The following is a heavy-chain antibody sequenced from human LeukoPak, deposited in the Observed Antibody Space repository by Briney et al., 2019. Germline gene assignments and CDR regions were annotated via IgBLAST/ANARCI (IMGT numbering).Heavy chain of an antibody. D-gene: IGHD3-10*02. V-gene: IGHV1-69*13. J-gene: IGHJ6*03. Sequence: SVKVSCKASGGAFSSYAISWVRLAPGQGLEWMGGIIPTFGTANYAQKFQGRVTITADESTNTAYMELSSLRSEDTAMYYCARDPTSYCSGNDCNPRGGSPGRYFYYYMDVWGRGTTVTVSS. CDR2: IIPTFGTA. CDR3: ARDPTSYCSGNDCNPRGGSPGRYFYYYMDV. CDR1: GGAFSSYA.